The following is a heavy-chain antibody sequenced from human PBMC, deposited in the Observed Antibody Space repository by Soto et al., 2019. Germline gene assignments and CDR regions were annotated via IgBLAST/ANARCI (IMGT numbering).Heavy chain of an antibody. CDR2: ISYDGSNK. Sequence: PGGSLRLSCASSGFTFSSYGMHLVRQAPGKGLEWVAVISYDGSNKYYADSVKGRFTISRDNSKNTLYLQMNSLRAEDTAVYYCAKVPPSLWWGTNYYYYGMDVWGQGTTVTVSS. CDR1: GFTFSSYG. CDR3: AKVPPSLWWGTNYYYYGMDV. D-gene: IGHD2-15*01. V-gene: IGHV3-30*18. J-gene: IGHJ6*02.